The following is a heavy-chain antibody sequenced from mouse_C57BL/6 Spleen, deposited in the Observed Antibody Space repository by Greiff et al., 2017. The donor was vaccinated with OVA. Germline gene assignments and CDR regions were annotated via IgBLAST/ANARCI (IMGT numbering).Heavy chain of an antibody. Sequence: DVKLVESGGGLVKPGGSLKLSCAASGFTFSSYAMSWVRQTPEKRLEWVATISDGGSYTYYPDNVKGRFTISRDNAKNNLYLQMSHLKSEDTAMYYCAREGYEDFFFAYWGQGTLVTVSA. D-gene: IGHD3-1*01. CDR1: GFTFSSYA. CDR2: ISDGGSYT. V-gene: IGHV5-4*01. CDR3: AREGYEDFFFAY. J-gene: IGHJ3*01.